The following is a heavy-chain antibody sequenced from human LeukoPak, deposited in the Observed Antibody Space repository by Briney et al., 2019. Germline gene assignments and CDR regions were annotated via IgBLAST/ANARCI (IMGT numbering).Heavy chain of an antibody. Sequence: GGSLRLSCAASGFSFTSYAMNWVRQAPGKGLEWVSDISPSGDSTYYADSVKGRFTISRDNSKNTLYLQVNSLSAEDTAVYYCAKSIVSGLTEGLSDYWGQGTLVTVSS. CDR1: GFSFTSYA. CDR3: AKSIVSGLTEGLSDY. J-gene: IGHJ4*02. CDR2: ISPSGDST. D-gene: IGHD2-15*01. V-gene: IGHV3-23*01.